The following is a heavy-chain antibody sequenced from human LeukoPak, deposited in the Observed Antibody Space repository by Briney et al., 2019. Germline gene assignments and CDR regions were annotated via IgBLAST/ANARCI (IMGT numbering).Heavy chain of an antibody. CDR3: ARDNTGLLDY. V-gene: IGHV3-21*01. J-gene: IGHJ4*02. Sequence: PGGSLRLSCAASGFTFSSYSMNWVRQAPGKGLEWVSSISSSSSYIYYADSVEGRFTISRDNAKNSLYLQMNSLRAEDTAVYYCARDNTGLLDYWGQGTLVTVSS. CDR2: ISSSSSYI. CDR1: GFTFSSYS. D-gene: IGHD2/OR15-2a*01.